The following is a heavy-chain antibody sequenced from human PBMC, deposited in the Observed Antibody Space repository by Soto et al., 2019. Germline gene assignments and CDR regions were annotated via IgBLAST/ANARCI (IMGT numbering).Heavy chain of an antibody. Sequence: EVQLVESGGGSVQPGGSLRLSCASSGFTFSGFWMHWVRQGPGMGLVWVSGIKSDGTNPAYADSVRGRFTISRDNAKDTLYLQMNSLRAEDTAVYDCVRDGWEGSENWGQGTLVTVSS. V-gene: IGHV3-74*01. CDR3: VRDGWEGSEN. D-gene: IGHD1-26*01. CDR1: GFTFSGFW. CDR2: IKSDGTNP. J-gene: IGHJ4*02.